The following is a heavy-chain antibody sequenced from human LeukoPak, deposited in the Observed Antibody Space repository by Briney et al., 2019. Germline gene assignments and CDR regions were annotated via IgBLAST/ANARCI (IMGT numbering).Heavy chain of an antibody. Sequence: ASVKVSCKASGYTFSGYYMHWVRQAPGQGLEWMGWINPKSGGTNEAQKFHDRVTMTRDTSIRTAYMEVSRLRSDDTAVYYCAREYSGYMDVWGKGTTVTISS. D-gene: IGHD5-12*01. V-gene: IGHV1-2*02. CDR2: INPKSGGT. CDR1: GYTFSGYY. CDR3: AREYSGYMDV. J-gene: IGHJ6*03.